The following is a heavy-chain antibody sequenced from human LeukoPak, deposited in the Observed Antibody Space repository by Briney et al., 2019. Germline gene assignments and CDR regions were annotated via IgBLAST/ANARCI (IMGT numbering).Heavy chain of an antibody. J-gene: IGHJ4*02. CDR3: TKFDYAAFEY. V-gene: IGHV3-30*18. CDR1: GFTFSSYG. CDR2: ISYDGSNK. D-gene: IGHD4-17*01. Sequence: GSLRLSCAASGFTFSSYGMHWVRQAPGKGLEWVAVISYDGSNKYYADSVKGRFTISRDDSKNTLYLQMNSLKTEDTAVYYCTKFDYAAFEYWGQGALVTVSS.